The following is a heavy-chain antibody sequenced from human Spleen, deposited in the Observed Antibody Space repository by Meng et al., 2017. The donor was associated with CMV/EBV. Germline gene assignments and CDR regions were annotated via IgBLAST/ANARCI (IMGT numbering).Heavy chain of an antibody. CDR1: GFTFSSYA. J-gene: IGHJ4*02. D-gene: IGHD5-12*01. V-gene: IGHV3-30*04. Sequence: GESLKISCAASGFTFSSYAMHWVRQAPGKGLEWVAVISYDGSNKYYADSVKGRFTISRDNSKNMVSLEMHSLRSEDTAIYYCAKTLNGYGGQDYWGQGTLVTVSS. CDR3: AKTLNGYGGQDY. CDR2: ISYDGSNK.